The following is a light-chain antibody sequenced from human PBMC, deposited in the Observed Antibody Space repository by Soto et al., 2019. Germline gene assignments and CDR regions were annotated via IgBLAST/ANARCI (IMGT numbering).Light chain of an antibody. V-gene: IGKV3-15*01. CDR3: QQYNNWPRAT. CDR1: QSISSN. J-gene: IGKJ4*01. Sequence: EIVMTQSPATLSVSPVDRATLSCRASQSISSNLAWYQQKPGQAPRLLMFRTSSRATGFPARFSGSGSGTEFNLTISSLQSEDFGVYYCQQYNNWPRATFGGGTKVDIK. CDR2: RTS.